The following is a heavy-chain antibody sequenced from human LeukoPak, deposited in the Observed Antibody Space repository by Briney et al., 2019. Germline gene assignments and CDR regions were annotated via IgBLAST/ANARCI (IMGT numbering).Heavy chain of an antibody. CDR3: ARVQRGEMATFDY. J-gene: IGHJ4*02. V-gene: IGHV3-21*01. CDR1: GFIFSGYS. D-gene: IGHD5-24*01. CDR2: ISSTSTYI. Sequence: GGSLRLSCAASGFIFSGYSMNWVRHAPGKGLEWVPSISSTSTYIHYADSLKGRFTISRDNARNSLYLQINSLRVEDTAVYYCARVQRGEMATFDYWGQGTLVTVSS.